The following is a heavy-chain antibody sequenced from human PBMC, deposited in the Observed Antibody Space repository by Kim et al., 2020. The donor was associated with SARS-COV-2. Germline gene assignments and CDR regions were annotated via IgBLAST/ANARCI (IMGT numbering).Heavy chain of an antibody. J-gene: IGHJ5*02. V-gene: IGHV3-11*06. CDR2: ISSSSSYT. CDR1: GFTFSDYY. D-gene: IGHD2-2*02. Sequence: GGSLRLSCAASGFTFSDYYMSWIRQAPGKGLEWVSYISSSSSYTNYADSVKGRFTISRDNAKNSLYLQMNSLRAEDTAVYYCARDSWCRSSTSCYTVNWFDPWGQGTLVTVSS. CDR3: ARDSWCRSSTSCYTVNWFDP.